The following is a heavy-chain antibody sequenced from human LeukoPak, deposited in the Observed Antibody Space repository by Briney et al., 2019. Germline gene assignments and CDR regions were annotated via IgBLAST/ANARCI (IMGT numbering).Heavy chain of an antibody. CDR3: ARYYYGSGNYRKFDY. Sequence: ASVKVSCKASGYTLTNHYMHWVRQAPGQGLEWMGQINPSGGSTTYAQKFQGRVTMTRDTSTSTVYMELSSLGPEDTAVYYCARYYYGSGNYRKFDYWGQGTLVTVSS. J-gene: IGHJ4*02. D-gene: IGHD3-10*01. V-gene: IGHV1-46*01. CDR1: GYTLTNHY. CDR2: INPSGGST.